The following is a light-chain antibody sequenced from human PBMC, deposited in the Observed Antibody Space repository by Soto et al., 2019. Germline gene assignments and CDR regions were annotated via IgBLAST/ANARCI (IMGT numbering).Light chain of an antibody. Sequence: EIVMTQSPATLSVSPGERATLSCRASQSVSTNLAWYQQKPGQAPRLLIYDASTRATGIPARFSGSGSGTEFTLTISSLQSEDFGVYYCHQYNNWPITFGQGTRLEI. J-gene: IGKJ5*01. V-gene: IGKV3-15*01. CDR1: QSVSTN. CDR2: DAS. CDR3: HQYNNWPIT.